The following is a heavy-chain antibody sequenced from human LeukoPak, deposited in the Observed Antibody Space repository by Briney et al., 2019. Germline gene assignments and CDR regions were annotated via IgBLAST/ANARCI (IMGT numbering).Heavy chain of an antibody. J-gene: IGHJ4*02. CDR3: ATAAHPSLATC. Sequence: LRLSCAGSGFTVSSNYLNWLPPAPGRGLKWISIIYSSGSAYYADFVNSRFTISRDASEKMLYLQMNRLRADDTALYYCATAAHPSLATCWGQGTLVTVSS. CDR2: IYSSGSA. CDR1: GFTVSSNY. V-gene: IGHV3-66*01.